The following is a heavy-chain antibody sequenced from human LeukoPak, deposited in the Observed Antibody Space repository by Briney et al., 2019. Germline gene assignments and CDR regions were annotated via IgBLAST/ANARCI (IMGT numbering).Heavy chain of an antibody. D-gene: IGHD1-26*01. CDR3: ARDRVSGSTDAEYFQH. Sequence: PGGSLRLSCAASGFTFSTYSMHWVRQAPGKGLVWVSSINSDGSSTSYADSVKGRFTISRDNSKNTLYLQMNSLRGEDTAVYYCARDRVSGSTDAEYFQHWGQGTLVTVSS. CDR1: GFTFSTYS. CDR2: INSDGSST. V-gene: IGHV3-74*01. J-gene: IGHJ1*01.